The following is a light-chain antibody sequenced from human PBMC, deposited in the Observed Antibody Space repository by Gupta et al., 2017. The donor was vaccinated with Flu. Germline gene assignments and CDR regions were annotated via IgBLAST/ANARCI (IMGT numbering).Light chain of an antibody. Sequence: QSALTQPAPVSGSPGQSITLSCTGTSSDVGSYKLVSWYQQYAGKAPKLMIYEGRKRPSGVSNRFSGSKSGNTASLTISGLQAEDEADYYCCSYAGSSTLYVFGTGTKVTVL. V-gene: IGLV2-23*01. J-gene: IGLJ1*01. CDR1: SSDVGSYKL. CDR2: EGR. CDR3: CSYAGSSTLYV.